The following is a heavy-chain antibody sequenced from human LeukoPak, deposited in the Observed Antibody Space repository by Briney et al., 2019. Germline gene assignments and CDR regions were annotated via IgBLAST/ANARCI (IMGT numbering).Heavy chain of an antibody. J-gene: IGHJ1*01. CDR3: AGTISSGYCSEYFKE. CDR2: IIRMSGTT. CDR1: GGTFSSYG. D-gene: IGHD3-22*01. Sequence: GASLRLSCTASGGTFSSYGMSWVRQGPGQGLEGMGTIIRMSGTTNYAQNFQGRVTITADNSTRTDYMELSSLRSDDTAMYYRAGTISSGYCSEYFKEWGEGSLMTV. V-gene: IGHV1-69*06.